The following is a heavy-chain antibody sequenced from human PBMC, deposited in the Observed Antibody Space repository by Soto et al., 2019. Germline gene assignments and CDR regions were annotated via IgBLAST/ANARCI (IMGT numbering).Heavy chain of an antibody. CDR1: GYSFTRYW. CDR3: ARPRLEVSSYFDY. Sequence: GESLKISCKGSGYSFTRYWIGWVRQMPGKGLEGMGIIYPVDSDTRYSPSFQGQVTISADKSISTAYLQWSSLKASDTAMNYCARPRLEVSSYFDYWGQGTLVTVSS. D-gene: IGHD6-6*01. J-gene: IGHJ4*02. V-gene: IGHV5-51*01. CDR2: IYPVDSDT.